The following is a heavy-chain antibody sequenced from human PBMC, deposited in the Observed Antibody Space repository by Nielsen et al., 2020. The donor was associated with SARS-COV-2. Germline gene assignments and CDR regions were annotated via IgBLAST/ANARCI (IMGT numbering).Heavy chain of an antibody. CDR2: IYYSGST. D-gene: IGHD6-19*01. V-gene: IGHV4-61*08. J-gene: IGHJ6*03. CDR1: GGSISSGGYY. Sequence: SETLSLTCTVSGGSISSGGYYWSWIRQHPGKGQEWIGYIYYSGSTYYNPSLKSRVTISVDTSKNQFSLKLSSVTAADTAVYYCARGVTVAGDYYYYYMDVWGKGTTVTVSS. CDR3: ARGVTVAGDYYYYYMDV.